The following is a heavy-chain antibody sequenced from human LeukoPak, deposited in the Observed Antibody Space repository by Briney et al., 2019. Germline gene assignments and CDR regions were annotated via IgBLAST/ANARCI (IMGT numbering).Heavy chain of an antibody. D-gene: IGHD4-11*01. V-gene: IGHV4-59*01. CDR1: GGSISSYY. Sequence: PSETLSLTCTVSGGSISSYYWSWIRQPPGKGLEWIGYIYYSGSTNYNPSLKSRVTISVDTSKNQFSLKLSSVTAADTAVYYCARAITVTTYYFDYWGQGTLVTVSS. CDR3: ARAITVTTYYFDY. J-gene: IGHJ4*02. CDR2: IYYSGST.